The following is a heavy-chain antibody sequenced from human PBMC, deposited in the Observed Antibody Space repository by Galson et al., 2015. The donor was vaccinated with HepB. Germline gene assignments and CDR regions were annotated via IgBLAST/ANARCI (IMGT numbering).Heavy chain of an antibody. V-gene: IGHV4-61*02. J-gene: IGHJ4*02. Sequence: TLSLTCTVSSGSISSGSYYWSWIRQPAGKGLEWIGRIYTSGSTNYNPSLKSRVTMSVDTSKNQFSLKLSSVTAADTAVYYCARDGRDSSSSGYWGQGTLVTVSS. CDR2: IYTSGST. CDR3: ARDGRDSSSSGY. CDR1: SGSISSGSYY. D-gene: IGHD6-6*01.